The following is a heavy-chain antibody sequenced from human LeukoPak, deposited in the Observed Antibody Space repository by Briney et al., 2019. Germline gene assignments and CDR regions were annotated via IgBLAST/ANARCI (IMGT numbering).Heavy chain of an antibody. CDR3: AKDPEMATITGHYFDY. D-gene: IGHD5-24*01. CDR2: ISYDGSNK. CDR1: GFTFSSYG. J-gene: IGHJ4*02. V-gene: IGHV3-30*18. Sequence: GGSLRLSCAASGFTFSSYGMHWVRQAPGKGLEWGAVISYDGSNKYYADSVKGRFTISRDNSKNTLYLQMNSLRAEDTAVYYCAKDPEMATITGHYFDYWGQGTLVTVSS.